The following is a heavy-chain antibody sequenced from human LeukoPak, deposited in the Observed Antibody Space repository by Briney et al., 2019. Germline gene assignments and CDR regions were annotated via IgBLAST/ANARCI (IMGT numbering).Heavy chain of an antibody. Sequence: PGGSLRLSCTASGFTFGDYAMSWVRQAPGKGLEWVGFIRSKAYGGTTEYAASVKGRFTISRDDSKSIAYLQMNSLKTEDTAVYYCTRDGIVGATTGFDYWGQGTLVTASS. CDR1: GFTFGDYA. CDR2: IRSKAYGGTT. D-gene: IGHD1-26*01. J-gene: IGHJ4*02. CDR3: TRDGIVGATTGFDY. V-gene: IGHV3-49*04.